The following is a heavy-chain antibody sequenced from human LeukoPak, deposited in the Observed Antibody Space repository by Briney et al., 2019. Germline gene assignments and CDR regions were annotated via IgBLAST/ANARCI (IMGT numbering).Heavy chain of an antibody. Sequence: GASLRLSCAASGFTFSSYAMSWVRQAPGKGLEWISGISGSGGSTYYADSVKGRFTISRDNSKNTLYLQMNSLRAEDTAVYYCAKTGGQYYYDSSGYYYEWGQGTLVTVSS. CDR2: ISGSGGST. CDR1: GFTFSSYA. V-gene: IGHV3-23*01. CDR3: AKTGGQYYYDSSGYYYE. D-gene: IGHD3-22*01. J-gene: IGHJ4*02.